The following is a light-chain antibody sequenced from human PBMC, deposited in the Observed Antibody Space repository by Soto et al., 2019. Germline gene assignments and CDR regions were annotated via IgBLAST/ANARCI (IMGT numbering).Light chain of an antibody. J-gene: IGKJ1*01. CDR3: QQYNNWPRT. Sequence: EIVMTQSPAILSVSPGDRATLSCRASRTININLAWYQQMPGHAPRVLIYAASTRATGIPARFSGSGSGTEFTLTISNLQSEDFAVYYCQQYNNWPRTFGQGTKVEIK. CDR2: AAS. V-gene: IGKV3-15*01. CDR1: RTININ.